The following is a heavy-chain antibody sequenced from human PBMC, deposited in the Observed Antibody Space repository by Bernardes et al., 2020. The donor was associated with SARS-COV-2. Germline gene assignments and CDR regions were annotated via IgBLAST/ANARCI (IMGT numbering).Heavy chain of an antibody. D-gene: IGHD3-16*01. J-gene: IGHJ5*02. Sequence: ASVKVSCKASGYSFTIYGISWVRQAPGQGLEWMGWISGYNGNTNYAQKLQGRVTMTTDTSTSTAYMELRSLRFDDTAVYYCARGGGSAGWVDPWGQGTLVTVSS. CDR1: GYSFTIYG. V-gene: IGHV1-18*04. CDR2: ISGYNGNT. CDR3: ARGGGSAGWVDP.